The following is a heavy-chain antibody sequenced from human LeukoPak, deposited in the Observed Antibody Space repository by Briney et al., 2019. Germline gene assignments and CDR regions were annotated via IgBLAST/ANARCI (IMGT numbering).Heavy chain of an antibody. CDR1: GYTFIRYG. D-gene: IGHD1-26*01. CDR3: AREESIGSYQFLHDY. J-gene: IGHJ4*02. Sequence: VASVKVSCKASGYTFIRYGITWVRQAPGQGLEWMAWISPYNGNTKYALKFQGRVTMTTDTSTSTAYMELRSLTSDDTAVYYCAREESIGSYQFLHDYWGQGTLVTVSS. V-gene: IGHV1-18*01. CDR2: ISPYNGNT.